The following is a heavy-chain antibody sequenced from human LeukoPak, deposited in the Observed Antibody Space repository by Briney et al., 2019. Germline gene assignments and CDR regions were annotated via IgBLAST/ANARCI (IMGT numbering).Heavy chain of an antibody. Sequence: GGSLRLSCAASGFTFSNYWMTWVRQAPGKGLEWVANIKKDGSEKNYVDSVKGRFTISRDNAKNSLYLQMNSLRAEDTAVYYCAKDLPLGGDYWGQGTLVTVSS. J-gene: IGHJ4*02. CDR1: GFTFSNYW. CDR3: AKDLPLGGDY. D-gene: IGHD3-16*01. V-gene: IGHV3-7*03. CDR2: IKKDGSEK.